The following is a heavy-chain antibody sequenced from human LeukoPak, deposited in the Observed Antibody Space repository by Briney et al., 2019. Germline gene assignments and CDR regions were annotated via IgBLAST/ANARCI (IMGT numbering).Heavy chain of an antibody. V-gene: IGHV3-23*01. D-gene: IGHD6-13*01. CDR3: AREFYGIAAAGSLNYYYMDV. Sequence: GGSLRLSCAASNFAFSTYAMSWVRQAPGKGLEWVSTISGGGDVTYYADSVKGLFTISRDNSKNTLYLQMNSLRAEDTAVYYCAREFYGIAAAGSLNYYYMDVWGKGTTVTISS. CDR1: NFAFSTYA. CDR2: ISGGGDVT. J-gene: IGHJ6*03.